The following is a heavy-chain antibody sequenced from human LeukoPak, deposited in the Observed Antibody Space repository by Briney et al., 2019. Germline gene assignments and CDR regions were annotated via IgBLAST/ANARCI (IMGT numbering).Heavy chain of an antibody. Sequence: GGSLRLSCAASGFTFSSYGMHWVRQAPGKGLEWVAFIRYDGNNKYYADSVKGRFTISRDNSKNTLFLEMNSLRVEDTAVYYCAKGRGFRVWDPWDNWGQGTLITVSS. J-gene: IGHJ4*02. V-gene: IGHV3-30*02. CDR3: AKGRGFRVWDPWDN. CDR1: GFTFSSYG. D-gene: IGHD3-16*01. CDR2: IRYDGNNK.